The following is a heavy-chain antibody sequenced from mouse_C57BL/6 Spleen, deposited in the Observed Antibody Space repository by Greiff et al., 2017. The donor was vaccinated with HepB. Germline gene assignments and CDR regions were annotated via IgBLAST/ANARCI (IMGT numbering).Heavy chain of an antibody. Sequence: EVQLQQSGAELVKPGASVKLSCTASGFNIKDYYMHWVKQRTEQGLEWIGRIDPEDGETKYAPKFQGKATITADPSSNTAYRQLSSLTSEDTAVYYCARGDGNYLSYWGQGTLVTVSA. CDR1: GFNIKDYY. CDR3: ARGDGNYLSY. CDR2: IDPEDGET. V-gene: IGHV14-2*01. D-gene: IGHD2-1*01. J-gene: IGHJ3*01.